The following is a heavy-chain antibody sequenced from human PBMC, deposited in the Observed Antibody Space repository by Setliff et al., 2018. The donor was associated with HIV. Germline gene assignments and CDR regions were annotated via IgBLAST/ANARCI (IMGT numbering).Heavy chain of an antibody. J-gene: IGHJ4*02. CDR3: VRDYMWAFDY. D-gene: IGHD1-26*01. CDR1: GFPFTSFS. V-gene: IGHV3-21*05. CDR2: IYDSGDI. Sequence: GGSLRLSCAASGFPFTSFSINWVRRAPGKGLEWVSRIYDSGDIWYADPVRGRFTISRDNTKNSLYLQMNNLRAEDTAVYYCVRDYMWAFDYWGQGTLVTVSS.